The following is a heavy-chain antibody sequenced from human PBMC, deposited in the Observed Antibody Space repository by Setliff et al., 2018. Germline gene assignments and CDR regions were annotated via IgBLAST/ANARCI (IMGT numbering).Heavy chain of an antibody. J-gene: IGHJ5*01. Sequence: GASVKVSCKNSGGTFNSFLVSWVRQAPGQGLEWMGGIIPLFGTTKYAQKFQDRITMTADESATTAYMELTSLRSEDTAVYYWARALGGISAAGNNWLDSWGQGTLVTVSS. CDR1: GGTFNSFL. V-gene: IGHV1-69*13. CDR3: ARALGGISAAGNNWLDS. CDR2: IIPLFGTT. D-gene: IGHD6-13*01.